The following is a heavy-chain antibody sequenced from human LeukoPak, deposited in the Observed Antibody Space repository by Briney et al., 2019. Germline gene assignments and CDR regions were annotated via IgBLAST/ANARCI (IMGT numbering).Heavy chain of an antibody. D-gene: IGHD4-17*01. Sequence: GASVKVFCKVSGYIFTELSMHWVRQAPGQGLEWMGGFNPEDGETFYAQKFQGRVNMTEDTSTDTAYMELSSLSYDDTAVYYCATDGAGDYLNHWGQGTLVTVSS. J-gene: IGHJ4*02. V-gene: IGHV1-24*01. CDR2: FNPEDGET. CDR1: GYIFTELS. CDR3: ATDGAGDYLNH.